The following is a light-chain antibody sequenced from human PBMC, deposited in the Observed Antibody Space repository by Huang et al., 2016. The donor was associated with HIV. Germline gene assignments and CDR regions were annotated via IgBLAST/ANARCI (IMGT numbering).Light chain of an antibody. CDR3: HQYGDSRGT. CDR1: QSVNNNF. CDR2: GAA. Sequence: EIVLTQSPGTLSLSPGERATLSCRARQSVNNNFLAWYQQKPGQAPRLLIYGAARRATGVPDRFSGSGSGTDFTLTISRLEPEVFAVYYCHQYGDSRGTFGQGTKVEIK. J-gene: IGKJ1*01. V-gene: IGKV3-20*01.